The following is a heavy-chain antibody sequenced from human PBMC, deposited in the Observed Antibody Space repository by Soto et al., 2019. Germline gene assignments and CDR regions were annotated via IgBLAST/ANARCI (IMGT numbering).Heavy chain of an antibody. J-gene: IGHJ5*02. CDR2: IYYSGST. D-gene: IGHD3-16*01. CDR1: GGSISSSSYY. Sequence: QLQLQESGPGLVKPSETLSLTCTVSGGSISSSSYYWGLIRQPPGKGLEWIGSIYYSGSTYYNPTLKSRVTISVDTSKNQFSLKLSSVTAADTAVYYCVGELRLGELWWFDPWGQGTLVTVSS. CDR3: VGELRLGELWWFDP. V-gene: IGHV4-39*01.